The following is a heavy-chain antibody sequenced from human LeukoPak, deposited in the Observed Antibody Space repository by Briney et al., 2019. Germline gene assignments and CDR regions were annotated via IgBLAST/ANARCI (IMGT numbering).Heavy chain of an antibody. D-gene: IGHD5-18*01. CDR2: ISAYNGNT. V-gene: IGHV1-18*01. CDR1: GYTFTSYG. CDR3: ARDARGYSYGRLLLDY. Sequence: ASVKVSCKASGYTFTSYGISWVRQAPGQGLEWMGWISAYNGNTNYAQKLQGRVAVTTDTSTSTAYMELRSLGSDDTAVYYCARDARGYSYGRLLLDYWGQGTLVTVSS. J-gene: IGHJ4*02.